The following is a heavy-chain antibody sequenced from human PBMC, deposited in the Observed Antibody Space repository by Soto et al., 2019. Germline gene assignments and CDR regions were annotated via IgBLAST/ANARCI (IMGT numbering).Heavy chain of an antibody. J-gene: IGHJ4*02. D-gene: IGHD3-3*01. CDR3: DRGDDFSQRFDY. Sequence: QLQLQESGSGLVKPSQTLSLTCAVSGGSISSGGYSWSWIRQPPGKGLEWIGYIYHSGSTYYNPSLKSRVXIXVDXSTNQSSLKLSSVTAADTAVYYCDRGDDFSQRFDYWGQGTLVTVSS. V-gene: IGHV4-30-2*01. CDR2: IYHSGST. CDR1: GGSISSGGYS.